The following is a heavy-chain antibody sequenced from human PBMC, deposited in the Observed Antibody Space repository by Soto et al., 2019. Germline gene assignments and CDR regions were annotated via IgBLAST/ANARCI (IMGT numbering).Heavy chain of an antibody. CDR3: AKGRGGSGSLTPRVDF. J-gene: IGHJ4*02. Sequence: EVQLLESGGGLVQPGGSLRLSCAASGFTLNNYAMTWVSHAPGKGLEWVSAISGGGDTTSDADSVKGRFTVSRDGSKNTLYLQLSRLRAEDTAVYYCAKGRGGSGSLTPRVDFWGQGTLVTVSS. V-gene: IGHV3-23*01. CDR2: ISGGGDTT. D-gene: IGHD3-10*01. CDR1: GFTLNNYA.